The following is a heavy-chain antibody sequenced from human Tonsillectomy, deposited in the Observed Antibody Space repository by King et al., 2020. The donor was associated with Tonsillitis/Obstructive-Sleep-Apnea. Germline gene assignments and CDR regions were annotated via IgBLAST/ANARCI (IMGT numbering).Heavy chain of an antibody. D-gene: IGHD3-22*01. CDR1: GFIFDDYA. CDR3: AKGWDSGGYKFDY. J-gene: IGHJ4*02. V-gene: IGHV3-9*01. CDR2: MSWNSGSI. Sequence: VQLVESGGGLVQPGRSLRLSCAASGFIFDDYAMHWVRQAPGKGLEWVSGMSWNSGSIGYADSVKGRFTISRDNAKNSLYLQMNSLRAEDTALYYCAKGWDSGGYKFDYWGQGTLVTVSS.